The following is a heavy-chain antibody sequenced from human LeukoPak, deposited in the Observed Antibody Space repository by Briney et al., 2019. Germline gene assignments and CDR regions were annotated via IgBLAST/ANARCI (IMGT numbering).Heavy chain of an antibody. CDR3: ARDRGYAMDV. Sequence: GGSLRLSCAASGFAFSSQAMGWVRQAPGKGLEWVSVISDSGGITYYADSVKGRFTISRDNSKNTLFLQMNSLRAEDTAVYYCARDRGYAMDVWGQGTTVTVSS. V-gene: IGHV3-23*01. J-gene: IGHJ6*02. CDR2: ISDSGGIT. CDR1: GFAFSSQA. D-gene: IGHD1-1*01.